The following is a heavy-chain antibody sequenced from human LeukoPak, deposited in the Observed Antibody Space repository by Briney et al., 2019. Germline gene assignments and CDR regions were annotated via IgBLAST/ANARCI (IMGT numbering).Heavy chain of an antibody. CDR1: GFTFSSYS. CDR3: ARDQWLVNPPDAFDI. CDR2: ISSSSSYI. V-gene: IGHV3-21*01. D-gene: IGHD6-19*01. J-gene: IGHJ3*02. Sequence: SGGSLRLSCAASGFTFSSYSMNWVRQAPGKGLEWVSSISSSSSYIYYADSVKGRFTISRDNAKNSLYLQMNSLRAEDTAVYYCARDQWLVNPPDAFDIWGQGTMVTVSS.